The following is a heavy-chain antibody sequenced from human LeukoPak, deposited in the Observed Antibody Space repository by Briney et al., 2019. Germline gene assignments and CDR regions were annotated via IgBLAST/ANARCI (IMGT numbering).Heavy chain of an antibody. D-gene: IGHD3-22*01. Sequence: SETLSLTRAVYGGSFSGYYWSWIRQPPGKGLEWIGEINHSGSTNYNPSLKSRVTISVDTSKNQFSLKLSSVTAADTAVYYCARGYYYDSSGYYYDYWGQGTLVTVSS. J-gene: IGHJ4*02. CDR2: INHSGST. CDR1: GGSFSGYY. CDR3: ARGYYYDSSGYYYDY. V-gene: IGHV4-34*01.